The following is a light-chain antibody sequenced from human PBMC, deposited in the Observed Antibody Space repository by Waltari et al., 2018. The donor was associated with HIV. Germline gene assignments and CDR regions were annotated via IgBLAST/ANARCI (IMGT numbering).Light chain of an antibody. J-gene: IGLJ2*01. CDR2: QDS. CDR1: NLGEKY. CDR3: QAWDSSAGV. Sequence: SSELTQPPSVSVSPGQTASITCSGDNLGEKYACWYQQKPGQSPVLVIYQDSKRPSGIPERFSGSNSGNTATLTISGTQAMDEADYYCQAWDSSAGVFGGGTKLTVL. V-gene: IGLV3-1*01.